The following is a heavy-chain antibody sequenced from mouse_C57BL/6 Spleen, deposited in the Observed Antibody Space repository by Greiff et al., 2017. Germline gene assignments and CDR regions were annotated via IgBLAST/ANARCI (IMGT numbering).Heavy chain of an antibody. CDR1: GYTFTSYW. V-gene: IGHV1-5*01. CDR2: IYPGNSDT. D-gene: IGHD1-1*01. CDR3: TRDYYGSSYAAWFAY. J-gene: IGHJ3*01. Sequence: VQLQQSGTVLARPGASVKMSCKTSGYTFTSYWMHWVKQRPGQGLEWIGAIYPGNSDTSYNQKFKGKAKLTAVTSASTAYMELSSLTNEDSAVYYCTRDYYGSSYAAWFAYWGQGTLVTVSA.